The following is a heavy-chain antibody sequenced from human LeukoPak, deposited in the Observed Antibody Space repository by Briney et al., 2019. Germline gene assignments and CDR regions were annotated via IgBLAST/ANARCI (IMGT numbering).Heavy chain of an antibody. J-gene: IGHJ4*02. CDR2: VYYTGST. Sequence: SETLSLTCTVSGASVSSDGYYWNWIRQPPGKGLEWIGYVYYTGSTNYNASLKSRVTMFVDTSRNQFSLNLNSVTAADTAVYYCARVYYSVSSAGFDYWGQGTLVSVSS. D-gene: IGHD1-26*01. V-gene: IGHV4-61*08. CDR3: ARVYYSVSSAGFDY. CDR1: GASVSSDGYY.